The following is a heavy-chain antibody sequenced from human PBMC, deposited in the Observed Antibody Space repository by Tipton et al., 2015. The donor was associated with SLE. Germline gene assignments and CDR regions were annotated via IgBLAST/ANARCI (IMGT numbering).Heavy chain of an antibody. CDR3: ARGGAYDY. V-gene: IGHV4-39*01. D-gene: IGHD3-16*01. CDR1: GGSISSSRYY. J-gene: IGHJ4*02. Sequence: TLSLTCTVSGGSISSSRYYWGWIRQPPGKGLEWIGIIYYDGSTYYNPSLKSRVTISVDTSKNQFSLRLSSVTAADTAVYYCARGGAYDYWGQGTLVTVSS. CDR2: IYYDGST.